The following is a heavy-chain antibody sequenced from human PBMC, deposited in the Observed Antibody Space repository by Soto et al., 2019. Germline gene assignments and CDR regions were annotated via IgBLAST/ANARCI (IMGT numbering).Heavy chain of an antibody. V-gene: IGHV3-30-3*01. Sequence: QVQLVESGGGVVQPGRSLRLSCAASGFTFSSYAMHWVRQAPGKGLEWVAVISYDEGNKYYADSVKGRFTISRDNSKNTVYLQMNSLRPEDTAVHYCARETEAFDYWGQGTLVTVSS. CDR1: GFTFSSYA. D-gene: IGHD1-1*01. J-gene: IGHJ4*02. CDR2: ISYDEGNK. CDR3: ARETEAFDY.